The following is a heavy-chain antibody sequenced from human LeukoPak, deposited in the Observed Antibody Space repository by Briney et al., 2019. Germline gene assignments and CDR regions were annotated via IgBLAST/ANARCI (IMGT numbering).Heavy chain of an antibody. CDR2: IIPIFGTA. CDR3: ARDGPEMATTS. D-gene: IGHD5-24*01. Sequence: GASVKVSCKASGGTFSSYAISWVRQAPGQGLEWMGGIIPIFGTANYAQKFQGRVTFTTDESTSTAYMELSSLRSEDTAVYYCARDGPEMATTSWGQGTLVTVSS. V-gene: IGHV1-69*05. J-gene: IGHJ4*02. CDR1: GGTFSSYA.